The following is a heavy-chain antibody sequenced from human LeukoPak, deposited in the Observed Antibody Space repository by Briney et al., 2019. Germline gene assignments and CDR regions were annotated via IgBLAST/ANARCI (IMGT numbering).Heavy chain of an antibody. V-gene: IGHV3-23*01. Sequence: GGSLRLSCAASRFTFSSYDMSWVRQAPGRGLEWVSAISGDGSTSYYPDSVKGRFIISRDNSKNTLYLQMKSLTAEDTAVYYCAKGPRILDAFDIWGQGTVVTVSS. D-gene: IGHD2-15*01. CDR3: AKGPRILDAFDI. J-gene: IGHJ3*02. CDR2: ISGDGSTS. CDR1: RFTFSSYD.